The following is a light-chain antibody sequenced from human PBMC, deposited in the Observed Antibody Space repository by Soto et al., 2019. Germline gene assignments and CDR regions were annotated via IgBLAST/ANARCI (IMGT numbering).Light chain of an antibody. V-gene: IGKV1-5*01. CDR1: QGIRQY. CDR2: EAS. J-gene: IGKJ1*01. Sequence: DTQMTQSPSALSSSVGDRVTINCRASQGIRQYLAWYQQRPGKAPKVLIYEASSLECGVPSRFSGGGSGTEFTLTISSLQPEDSATYYCQHYDSYSEAFGQGTKVDIK. CDR3: QHYDSYSEA.